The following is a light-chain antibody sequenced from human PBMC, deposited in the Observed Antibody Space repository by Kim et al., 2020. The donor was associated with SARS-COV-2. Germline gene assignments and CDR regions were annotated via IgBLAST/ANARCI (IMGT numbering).Light chain of an antibody. J-gene: IGLJ2*01. CDR2: DVN. CDR1: SSDIGAYNF. CDR3: SSYTRSITVI. Sequence: GQSITISCSGTSSDIGAYNFVSWYQQHPGKAPKLMIYDVNNRPSGVSNRFSGSKSGTTASLTISGLQAEDEADYYCSSYTRSITVIFGGGTQLTVL. V-gene: IGLV2-14*03.